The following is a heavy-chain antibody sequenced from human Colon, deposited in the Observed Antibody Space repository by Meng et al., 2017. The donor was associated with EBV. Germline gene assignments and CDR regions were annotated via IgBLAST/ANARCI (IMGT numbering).Heavy chain of an antibody. D-gene: IGHD2-21*01. J-gene: IGHJ4*02. Sequence: VPLQESGLGLGEPSQTLSLTCTVSGGSMSSGNYYWSWIRQPPGKGLEWIGYIHHSGSAYYNPSLKSRVSISVDTSKNQFSLNLNSMTAADTAVYYCASFDHIPRRNYFDYWGQGTLVTVSS. CDR3: ASFDHIPRRNYFDY. CDR2: IHHSGSA. CDR1: GGSMSSGNYY. V-gene: IGHV4-30-4*01.